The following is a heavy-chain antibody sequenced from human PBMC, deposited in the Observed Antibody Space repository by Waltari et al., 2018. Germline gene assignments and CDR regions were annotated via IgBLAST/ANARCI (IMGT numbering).Heavy chain of an antibody. V-gene: IGHV1-69*12. Sequence: QVQLVQSGAEVKKPGSSVKISCKASGGTFSSDAISWVRQAHVQGLEWMGGIIPIFGTANYAQKFQGRVTITADESTSTAYMELSSLRSEDTAVYYCARVTYYYGSGSYDAFDIWGQGTMVTVSS. D-gene: IGHD3-10*01. CDR1: GGTFSSDA. J-gene: IGHJ3*02. CDR2: IIPIFGTA. CDR3: ARVTYYYGSGSYDAFDI.